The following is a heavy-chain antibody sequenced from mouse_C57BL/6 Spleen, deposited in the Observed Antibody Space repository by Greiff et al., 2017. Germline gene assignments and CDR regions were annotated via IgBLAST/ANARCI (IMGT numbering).Heavy chain of an antibody. CDR1: GYAFSSSW. CDR3: ARRELGSYYFDY. V-gene: IGHV1-82*01. CDR2: IYPGDGDT. J-gene: IGHJ2*01. Sequence: VQLQQSGPELVKPGASVKISCKASGYAFSSSWMNWVKQRPGKGLEWIGRIYPGDGDTNYNGKFKGKATLTADKSSSTAYMQLSSLTSEDSAVYFWARRELGSYYFDYWGQGTTRTVSS. D-gene: IGHD4-1*01.